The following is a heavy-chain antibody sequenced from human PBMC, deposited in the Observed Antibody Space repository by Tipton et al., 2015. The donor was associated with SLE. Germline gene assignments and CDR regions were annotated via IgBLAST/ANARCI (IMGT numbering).Heavy chain of an antibody. CDR1: GRSFSGYH. V-gene: IGHV4-34*01. CDR3: AGASWSYGFFDC. D-gene: IGHD3-10*01. CDR2: IADTGSP. Sequence: TLSLTCAVYGRSFSGYHWTWIRQPPGQGLEWIGEIADTGSPNYNPSLKSRVTISLDTSKSQFSLILNSLTAADTAMYYCAGASWSYGFFDCWGQGTLVTVSP. J-gene: IGHJ4*02.